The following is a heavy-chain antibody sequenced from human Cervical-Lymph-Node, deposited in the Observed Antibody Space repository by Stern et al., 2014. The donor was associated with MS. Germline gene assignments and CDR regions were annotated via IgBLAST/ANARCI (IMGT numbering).Heavy chain of an antibody. Sequence: VHLVESGPGLVKPSQTLSLTCTVSGASISSAGYYWSWIRQPPGKGLEWIGYIFHIGSSFYNPSLRGRISMQVDTSNNQFSLKLSSLTAADTAVYYCARSSSPGTRTARFDYWGQGTLVTVSS. CDR2: IFHIGSS. V-gene: IGHV4-31*03. J-gene: IGHJ4*02. CDR3: ARSSSPGTRTARFDY. D-gene: IGHD2-21*02. CDR1: GASISSAGYY.